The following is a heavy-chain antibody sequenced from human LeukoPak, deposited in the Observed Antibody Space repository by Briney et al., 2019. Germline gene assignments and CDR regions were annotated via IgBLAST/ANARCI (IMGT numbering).Heavy chain of an antibody. CDR1: GYTFTGYY. D-gene: IGHD1-26*01. V-gene: IGHV1-18*04. Sequence: ASVKVSCKASGYTFTGYYMHWVRQGPGQGLEWVAWISAYNSNKNSAEKFQGRVTMTIDTSTSTAYMELRSLKSDDTAVYYCVRHIKPAGPWDGMDVWGQGTTVIVSS. CDR3: VRHIKPAGPWDGMDV. CDR2: ISAYNSNK. J-gene: IGHJ6*02.